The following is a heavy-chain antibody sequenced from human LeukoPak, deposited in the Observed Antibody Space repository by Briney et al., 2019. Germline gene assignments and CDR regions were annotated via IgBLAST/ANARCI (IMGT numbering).Heavy chain of an antibody. V-gene: IGHV4-30-2*01. CDR1: GGSISSGDYT. CDR2: VYHSGTT. J-gene: IGHJ4*02. D-gene: IGHD3-10*01. Sequence: PSETLTLTCAVSGGSISSGDYTWNCIRQPPGKGLDWIRSVYHSGTTYYNPSLKSRVTISVDRYKTQYSLKLSSVTAAATAVYYCARGYYGSGSYSDYWGQGTLVTVSP. CDR3: ARGYYGSGSYSDY.